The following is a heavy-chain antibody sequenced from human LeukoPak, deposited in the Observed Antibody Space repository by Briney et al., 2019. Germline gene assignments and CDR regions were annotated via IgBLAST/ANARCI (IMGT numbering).Heavy chain of an antibody. J-gene: IGHJ4*02. Sequence: KSSETLSLTCTVSGVSISRYQWTWIRQPPGKGLEWVGYIYDTGSTNHNPSLKSRVAISADTSKNQFSLKLSSVTAADTAVYYCARDSAWSYFDYWGQGTLLTVSS. CDR1: GVSISRYQ. V-gene: IGHV4-59*01. D-gene: IGHD6-19*01. CDR2: IYDTGST. CDR3: ARDSAWSYFDY.